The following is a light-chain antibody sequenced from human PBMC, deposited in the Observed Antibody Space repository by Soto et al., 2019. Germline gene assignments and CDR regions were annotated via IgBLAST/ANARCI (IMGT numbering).Light chain of an antibody. CDR1: SSDVGGYNY. J-gene: IGLJ2*01. Sequence: QSVLTQPASVSGSPGQSITISCTGTSSDVGGYNYVSWYQQHPGKAPKLMIYEVGNRPSGVSNRFSGSKSGNTASLTISGLQAEDEADYYCSSYTSSSTLGVFGGGTNLTVL. CDR2: EVG. V-gene: IGLV2-14*01. CDR3: SSYTSSSTLGV.